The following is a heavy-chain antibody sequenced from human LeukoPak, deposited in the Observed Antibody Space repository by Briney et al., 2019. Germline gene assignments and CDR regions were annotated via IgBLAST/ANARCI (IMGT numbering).Heavy chain of an antibody. J-gene: IGHJ3*02. D-gene: IGHD3-9*01. Sequence: PSETLSLTCTVSGGSISSYYWAWIRQPPGKGLEWIGYIYNSRSTNYNPSVRSRVTMSVDTSKNQFSLMLNSVTAADTAVYYCARRNILTEGEAFDIWGQGTMVTVSS. V-gene: IGHV4-59*08. CDR3: ARRNILTEGEAFDI. CDR2: IYNSRST. CDR1: GGSISSYY.